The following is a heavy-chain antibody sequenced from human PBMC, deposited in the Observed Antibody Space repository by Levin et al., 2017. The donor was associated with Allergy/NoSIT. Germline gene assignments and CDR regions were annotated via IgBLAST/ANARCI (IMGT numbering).Heavy chain of an antibody. CDR1: GFTFSSYW. Sequence: PGGSLRLSCAASGFTFSSYWMHWVRQAPGKGLVWVSRINSDGSITNYADSVKGRFTISRDNAMHTLYLQMNSLRAEDTAVYYCVRIYDDYYYFDYWGQGTLVTVSS. J-gene: IGHJ4*02. D-gene: IGHD4-17*01. V-gene: IGHV3-74*01. CDR2: INSDGSIT. CDR3: VRIYDDYYYFDY.